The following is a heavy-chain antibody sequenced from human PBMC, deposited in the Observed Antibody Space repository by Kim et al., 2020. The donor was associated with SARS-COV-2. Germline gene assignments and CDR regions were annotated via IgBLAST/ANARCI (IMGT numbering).Heavy chain of an antibody. CDR3: ARQSGTGSDRFDY. J-gene: IGHJ4*02. V-gene: IGHV3-7*03. CDR2: IKSDGSEK. CDR1: GFSFSASW. Sequence: GGSLRLSCAASGFSFSASWMAWVRQAPGKGLEWVATIKSDGSEKYYMDSVRGRFTISRDNIKKSLYLQMDGLRAEDTAIFYCARQSGTGSDRFDYWGQGTPLTVSS. D-gene: IGHD1-26*01.